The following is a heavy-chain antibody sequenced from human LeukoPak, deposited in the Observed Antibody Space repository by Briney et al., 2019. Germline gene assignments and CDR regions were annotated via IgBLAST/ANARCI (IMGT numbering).Heavy chain of an antibody. CDR2: ITRGSIYT. Sequence: GGSLRLSCAASGFTFSNYNMNWVRQTPGKGLEWVSSITRGSIYTFYADSVKGRFTISRDNAKNSLYLQMNSLRAEDTAVYYCARESRSVTSEVDFDYWGQGTLVTVSS. CDR1: GFTFSNYN. J-gene: IGHJ4*02. CDR3: ARESRSVTSEVDFDY. D-gene: IGHD4-17*01. V-gene: IGHV3-21*01.